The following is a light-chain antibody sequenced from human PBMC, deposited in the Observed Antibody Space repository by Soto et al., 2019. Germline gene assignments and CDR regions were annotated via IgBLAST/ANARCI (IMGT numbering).Light chain of an antibody. CDR2: DAS. Sequence: DIQMTQSPYTLSASVGDRVTITCRASQGISTWLAWYQQKPGTAPKLLIYDASSLASGVPSRFSGSGSGTEFTLTISSLQPADYATYYCQQYSSYSRTFGQGTKVEIK. CDR1: QGISTW. CDR3: QQYSSYSRT. V-gene: IGKV1-5*01. J-gene: IGKJ1*01.